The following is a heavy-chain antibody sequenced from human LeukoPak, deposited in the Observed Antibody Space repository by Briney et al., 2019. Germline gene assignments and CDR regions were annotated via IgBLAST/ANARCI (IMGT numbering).Heavy chain of an antibody. CDR2: MNPNSGNT. J-gene: IGHJ6*03. CDR1: VYTFTSYD. V-gene: IGHV1-8*03. Sequence: ASVKVSCKPSVYTFTSYDINWVRQATGQGLEWMGWMNPNSGNTGYAQKFQGRVTITRNTSISTAYMELSSLRSEDTAVYYCARGLTSYDFWSGYLWYMDVWGKGTTVTVSS. D-gene: IGHD3-3*01. CDR3: ARGLTSYDFWSGYLWYMDV.